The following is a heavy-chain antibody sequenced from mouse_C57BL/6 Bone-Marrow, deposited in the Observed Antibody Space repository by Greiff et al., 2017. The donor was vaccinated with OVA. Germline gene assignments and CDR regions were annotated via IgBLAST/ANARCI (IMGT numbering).Heavy chain of an antibody. V-gene: IGHV1-47*01. CDR2: FHPYNDDT. J-gene: IGHJ2*01. D-gene: IGHD1-1*01. Sequence: VKLVESGAELVKPGASVKMSCKASGYTFTTYPIEWMKQNHGKSLEWIGNFHPYNDDTKYNEKFKGKATLTVEKSSSTVYLELSRLTSDDSAVYYCARRSDYYGSRGNYYFDYWGQGTTLTVAS. CDR1: GYTFTTYP. CDR3: ARRSDYYGSRGNYYFDY.